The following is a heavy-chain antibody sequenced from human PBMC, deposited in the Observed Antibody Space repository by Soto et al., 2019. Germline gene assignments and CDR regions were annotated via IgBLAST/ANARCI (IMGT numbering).Heavy chain of an antibody. V-gene: IGHV3-30*18. Sequence: GGSLRLSCAGSGFTFSAYGIHWVRLAPGKGLEWVAVISHDGSDEDYADSVRGRFSISRDFSDDTVHLQMNSLRDEDTAVYFCAKDGRGGYQPPNYYFYGLDVWGQGTTVTVSS. J-gene: IGHJ6*02. CDR1: GFTFSAYG. D-gene: IGHD5-12*01. CDR3: AKDGRGGYQPPNYYFYGLDV. CDR2: ISHDGSDE.